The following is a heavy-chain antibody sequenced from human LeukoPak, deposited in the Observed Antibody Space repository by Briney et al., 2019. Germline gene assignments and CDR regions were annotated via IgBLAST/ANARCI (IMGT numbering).Heavy chain of an antibody. D-gene: IGHD1-14*01. V-gene: IGHV3-53*01. CDR1: GFTVITND. CDR2: LYSDGNT. CDR3: ARGVEPLAANTLAY. Sequence: GGSLRVSCAASGFTVITNDMTWVRQAPGKGLEWVSVLYSDGNTKYADSVQGRFTISRDNSKNTLYLEINSLSPDDTAVYYCARGVEPLAANTLAYWGQGTLVTVSS. J-gene: IGHJ4*02.